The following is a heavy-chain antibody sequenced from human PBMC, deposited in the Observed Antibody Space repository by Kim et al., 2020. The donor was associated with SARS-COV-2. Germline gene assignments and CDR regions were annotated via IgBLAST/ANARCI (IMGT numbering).Heavy chain of an antibody. D-gene: IGHD1-7*01. CDR2: ISAYNGNR. CDR3: ARDAGTGGRMDV. CDR1: GYTFTDYG. V-gene: IGHV1-18*01. Sequence: ASVKVSCKASGYTFTDYGVGWVRQAPGQGLQWMGWISAYNGNRYYAQRLQGRVTMTMETSTSTAYMELRSLRSDDTAVYYCARDAGTGGRMDVWGEGTAV. J-gene: IGHJ6*03.